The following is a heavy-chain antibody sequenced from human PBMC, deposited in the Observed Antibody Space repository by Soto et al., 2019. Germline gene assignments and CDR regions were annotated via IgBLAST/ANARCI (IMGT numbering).Heavy chain of an antibody. Sequence: ESLKISCKGPGYSFTSYWIGWVRQMPGKGLEWMGIIYPGDSDTRYSPSFQGQVTISADKSISTAYLQWSSLKASGTAMYYCARLKYYDSSGLAPLDYWGQGTLVTVSS. V-gene: IGHV5-51*01. J-gene: IGHJ4*02. CDR3: ARLKYYDSSGLAPLDY. D-gene: IGHD3-22*01. CDR1: GYSFTSYW. CDR2: IYPGDSDT.